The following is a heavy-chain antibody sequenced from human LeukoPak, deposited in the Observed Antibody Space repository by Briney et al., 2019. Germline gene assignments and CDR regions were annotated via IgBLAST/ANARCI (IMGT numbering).Heavy chain of an antibody. CDR1: GGSISSYY. CDR2: IYYSGST. J-gene: IGHJ3*02. Sequence: PSETLSLTCTVSGGSISSYYWSWIRQPPGKGLEWIGSIYYSGSTYYNPSLKSRVTISVDTSKNQFSLKLSSVTAADTAVYYCARTVTSDIWGQGTMVTVPS. V-gene: IGHV4-59*05. D-gene: IGHD1-14*01. CDR3: ARTVTSDI.